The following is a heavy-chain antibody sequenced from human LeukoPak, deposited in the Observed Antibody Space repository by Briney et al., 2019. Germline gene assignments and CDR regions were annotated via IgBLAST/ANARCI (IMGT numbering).Heavy chain of an antibody. V-gene: IGHV4-4*07. CDR3: ARTYYYDSSGYYTDAFDI. CDR1: GGSISSYY. Sequence: PSETLSLTCTVSGGSISSYYWSWIRQPAGKGLEWIGRIYTSGSTNYNPSLKSRVTMSVDTSKNQFSLKLSSVTAADTAVYYCARTYYYDSSGYYTDAFDIWGQGTMVTVSS. J-gene: IGHJ3*02. CDR2: IYTSGST. D-gene: IGHD3-22*01.